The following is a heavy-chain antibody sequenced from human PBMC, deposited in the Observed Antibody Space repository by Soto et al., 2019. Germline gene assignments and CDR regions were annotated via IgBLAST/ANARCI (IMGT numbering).Heavy chain of an antibody. J-gene: IGHJ6*03. CDR3: AREGAIFGPHYYMDV. D-gene: IGHD3-3*01. CDR1: GYTFTGYY. Sequence: ASVKVSCKASGYTFTGYYMHWVRQAPGQGLEWMGWINPNSGGTNYAQKFQGWDTMTRDTSISTAYMELSRLRSDDTAVYYCAREGAIFGPHYYMDVWGKGTTVTVSS. V-gene: IGHV1-2*04. CDR2: INPNSGGT.